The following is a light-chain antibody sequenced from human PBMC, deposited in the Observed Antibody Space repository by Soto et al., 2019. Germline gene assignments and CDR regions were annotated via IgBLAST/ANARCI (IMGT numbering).Light chain of an antibody. J-gene: IGKJ5*01. CDR1: QSLSGW. CDR2: KAS. CDR3: QQYNSSPIT. Sequence: DIQMTQSPSTLSASVGDRVTITCRASQSLSGWLAWYQQKPGKAPKLLIYKASSLESGVPSRFSGSGSGTEFNLTISSLQPDDFASYYCQQYNSSPITFGQGTRLEIK. V-gene: IGKV1-5*03.